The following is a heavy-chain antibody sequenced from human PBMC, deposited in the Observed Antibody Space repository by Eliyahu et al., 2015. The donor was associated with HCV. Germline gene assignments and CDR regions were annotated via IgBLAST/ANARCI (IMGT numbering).Heavy chain of an antibody. V-gene: IGHV3-30*18. CDR3: AKVVTRDGYNNRFFDY. Sequence: QVQLVESGGGVVQPGRSLSLSCAASGFTFSSYGMHWVRQAPGKGLEWVAVISYDASNKYYADSVKGRFTISRDNSKNTLYLQMNSLRAEDTAVYYCAKVVTRDGYNNRFFDYWGQGTLVTVSS. CDR2: ISYDASNK. D-gene: IGHD5-24*01. J-gene: IGHJ4*02. CDR1: GFTFSSYG.